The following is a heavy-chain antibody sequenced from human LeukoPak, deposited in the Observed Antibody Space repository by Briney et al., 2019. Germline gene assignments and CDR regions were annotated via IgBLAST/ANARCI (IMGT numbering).Heavy chain of an antibody. V-gene: IGHV3-48*03. Sequence: PGGSLRLSCAASGFTFSSYEMNWVRQAPGKGLEWVSYISSSGSTIYYADSVKGRFTISRDNAKNSLYLQMNSLRAEDTAVYYCAAASGPSHYWGQGTLVTVSS. CDR2: ISSSGSTI. CDR1: GFTFSSYE. D-gene: IGHD5-12*01. CDR3: AAASGPSHY. J-gene: IGHJ4*02.